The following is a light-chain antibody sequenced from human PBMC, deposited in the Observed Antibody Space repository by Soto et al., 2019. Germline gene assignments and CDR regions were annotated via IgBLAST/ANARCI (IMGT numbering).Light chain of an antibody. V-gene: IGLV3-1*01. CDR1: KLGDKY. Sequence: SYELTQPPSVSVSPGQTASITCSGDKLGDKYACWYQQKPGQSPVLVIYQDSKRPSGIPERFSGSNSGNTATLTISGTQAMDEADYYCQAWDSSTPCKFGGGTKLTVL. CDR2: QDS. J-gene: IGLJ2*01. CDR3: QAWDSSTPCK.